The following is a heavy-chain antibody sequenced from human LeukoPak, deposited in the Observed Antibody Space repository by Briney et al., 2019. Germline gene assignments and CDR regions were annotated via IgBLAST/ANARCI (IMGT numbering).Heavy chain of an antibody. V-gene: IGHV4-34*01. J-gene: IGHJ5*02. CDR2: INRSGST. CDR3: ARGGIPSDDWFDP. Sequence: SETLSLTCAVYGGSFSGYYWSWIRQPPGKGLEWIGEINRSGSTNYNPSLKSRVTISVDTSKNQFSLKLSSVTAADTAVYYCARGGIPSDDWFDPWGQGTLVTVSS. CDR1: GGSFSGYY. D-gene: IGHD2-21*02.